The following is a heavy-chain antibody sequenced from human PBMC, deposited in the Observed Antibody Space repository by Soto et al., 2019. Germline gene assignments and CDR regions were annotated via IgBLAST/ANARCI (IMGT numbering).Heavy chain of an antibody. D-gene: IGHD1-26*01. Sequence: PGGSLRLSCAASGFTVSSNYISWVRQAPGKGLEWVSVIYIGGTTYYADSVNRRFTISRDNSKNTLYLQMNSLRAEDTAVYYCACDTDSGSVDAGAFDIWGEGTMVTVSS. CDR3: ACDTDSGSVDAGAFDI. V-gene: IGHV3-53*01. J-gene: IGHJ3*02. CDR1: GFTVSSNY. CDR2: IYIGGTT.